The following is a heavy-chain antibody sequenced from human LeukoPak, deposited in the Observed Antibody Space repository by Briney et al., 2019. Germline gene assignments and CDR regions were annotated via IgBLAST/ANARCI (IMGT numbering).Heavy chain of an antibody. CDR3: ASRKELQKTFDY. V-gene: IGHV4-39*01. D-gene: IGHD2-21*01. CDR2: IYYSGKT. CDR1: ACSISNSHYY. J-gene: IGHJ4*02. Sequence: PSETLSCTATGSACSISNSHYYWHWIRQPPEKGLEWIGSIYYSGKTYYNPSLKSRVTISVDTSKSQFSLKLSSMTAAETAVNYCASRKELQKTFDYWRQGTLVTVSS.